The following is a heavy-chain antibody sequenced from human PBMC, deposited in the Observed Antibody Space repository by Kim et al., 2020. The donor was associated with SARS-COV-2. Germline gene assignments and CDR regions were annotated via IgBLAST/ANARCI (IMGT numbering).Heavy chain of an antibody. Sequence: SETLSLTCTVSGGSISSGGYYWSWIRQHPGKGLEWIGYIYYSGSTYYNPSLKSRVTISVDTSKNQFSLKLSSVTAADTAVYYCARVPGYYDSSGYYWRPFDYWGQGTLVTVSS. CDR1: GGSISSGGYY. CDR3: ARVPGYYDSSGYYWRPFDY. D-gene: IGHD3-22*01. V-gene: IGHV4-31*03. CDR2: IYYSGST. J-gene: IGHJ4*02.